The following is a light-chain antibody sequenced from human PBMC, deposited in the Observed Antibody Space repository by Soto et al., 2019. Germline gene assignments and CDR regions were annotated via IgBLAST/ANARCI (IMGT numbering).Light chain of an antibody. CDR3: QQRSNWPLT. V-gene: IGKV3-11*01. CDR1: QSVSSY. CDR2: DAS. J-gene: IGKJ5*01. Sequence: EIVLTQSPATLSLSPGKRATLSCRASQSVSSYLAWYQQKPGQAPRLLIYDASNRATGIPARFSGSGSGTDFPPTISSLEPEDFAVYYCQQRSNWPLTFGQGTRLEIK.